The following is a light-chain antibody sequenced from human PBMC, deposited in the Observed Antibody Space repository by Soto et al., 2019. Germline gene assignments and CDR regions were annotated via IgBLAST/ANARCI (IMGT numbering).Light chain of an antibody. Sequence: EIVMTKSPATLSVSPGERATLSCRASQSVRNNLAWYQQKPGQAPRLLIYGASSRATGIPARFSGSGSGTEFTLTISSLQSEDFAIYYCQHYNNWPPWTFGQGTKVEIK. CDR3: QHYNNWPPWT. CDR2: GAS. V-gene: IGKV3-15*01. J-gene: IGKJ1*01. CDR1: QSVRNN.